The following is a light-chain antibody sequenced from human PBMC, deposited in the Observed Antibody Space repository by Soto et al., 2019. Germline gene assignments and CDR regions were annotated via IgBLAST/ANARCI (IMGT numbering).Light chain of an antibody. J-gene: IGLJ1*01. Sequence: QSVLTQPASVSGSPGQAITISCTGTSSDVGSYNLVSCYQQHPGKAPKLMIYEGSKRPSGVSNRFSGSKSGNTPSLTISGLQAEAEADYYCCSYAGSSTYVFGTGTKVTVL. CDR2: EGS. CDR1: SSDVGSYNL. CDR3: CSYAGSSTYV. V-gene: IGLV2-23*01.